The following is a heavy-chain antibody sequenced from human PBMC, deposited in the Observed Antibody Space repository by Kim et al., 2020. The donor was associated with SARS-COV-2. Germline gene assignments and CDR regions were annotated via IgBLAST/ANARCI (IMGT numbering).Heavy chain of an antibody. J-gene: IGHJ6*03. V-gene: IGHV3-9*01. CDR3: AKDKVGGASYYYYMDV. Sequence: SVKGRFTISRDNAKNSLYLQMNSLRAEDTALYYCAKDKVGGASYYYYMDVWGKGTTVTVSS. D-gene: IGHD1-26*01.